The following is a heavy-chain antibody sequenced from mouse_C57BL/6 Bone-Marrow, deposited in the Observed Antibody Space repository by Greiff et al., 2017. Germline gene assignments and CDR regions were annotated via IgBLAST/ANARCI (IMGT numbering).Heavy chain of an antibody. D-gene: IGHD1-1*01. J-gene: IGHJ2*01. CDR1: GFTFSSYG. V-gene: IGHV5-6*01. Sequence: EVMLVESGGDLVKPGGSLKLSCAASGFTFSSYGMSWVRQTPDKRLEWVATISSGGSYTYYPDSVKGRFTISRDNAKNTLYLQMSSLKSEDTAMYYCARHCYGSSFDYWGQGTTLTVSS. CDR3: ARHCYGSSFDY. CDR2: ISSGGSYT.